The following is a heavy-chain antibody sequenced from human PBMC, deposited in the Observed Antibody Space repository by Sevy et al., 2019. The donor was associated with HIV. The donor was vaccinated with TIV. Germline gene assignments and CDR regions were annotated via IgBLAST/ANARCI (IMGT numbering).Heavy chain of an antibody. CDR2: ISAYNGNT. CDR1: GYTFTSYG. CDR3: ARGYYDFWSGYYRRDAFDI. V-gene: IGHV1-18*01. D-gene: IGHD3-3*01. J-gene: IGHJ3*02. Sequence: ASVKGSCTASGYTFTSYGISWVRQAPGQGLEWMGWISAYNGNTNYAQKLQGRVTLTTDTSTSTAYMELRSLRSDDTAVYYCARGYYDFWSGYYRRDAFDIWGQGTMVTVSS.